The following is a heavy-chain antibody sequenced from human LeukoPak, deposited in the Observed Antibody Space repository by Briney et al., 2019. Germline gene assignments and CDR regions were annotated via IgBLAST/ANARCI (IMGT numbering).Heavy chain of an antibody. CDR1: GFTFSTYW. V-gene: IGHV3-7*01. Sequence: GGSLRLSCAASGFTFSTYWMGWVRQAPGKGLEWVAKIKPDGSEKDHVDSVKGRFTISRDNAKNSLYLQLNSLRAEDTAVYYCARLDGDLDYWGQGTLVTVSS. CDR3: ARLDGDLDY. D-gene: IGHD4-17*01. CDR2: IKPDGSEK. J-gene: IGHJ4*02.